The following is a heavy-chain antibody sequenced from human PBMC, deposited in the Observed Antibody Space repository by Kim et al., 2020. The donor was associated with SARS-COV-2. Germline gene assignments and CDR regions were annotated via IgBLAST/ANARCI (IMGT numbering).Heavy chain of an antibody. V-gene: IGHV3-7*03. CDR1: EFSFSDYW. CDR3: ARERVRGTKSYFEY. J-gene: IGHJ4*02. D-gene: IGHD3-10*01. CDR2: IKEDSSDS. Sequence: GGSLRLSCIASEFSFSDYWMTWVRQAPGKGLEWVANIKEDSSDSNYVDSVKGRFTISRDNAKNSLYLQMNSLGAEDTALYYCARERVRGTKSYFEYWGAGTLVTVSS.